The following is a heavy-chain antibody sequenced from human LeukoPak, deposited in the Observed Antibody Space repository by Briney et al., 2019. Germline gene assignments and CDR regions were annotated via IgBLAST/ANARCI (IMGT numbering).Heavy chain of an antibody. Sequence: SQTLSLTCTVSGGSISSGSYYWSWIRQPAGKGLEWIGRIYTSGSTNYNTSLKSRATISVDTSKNQFSPKLSSVTAADTAVYYCARLSGSYSDFDYWGQGTLVTVSS. J-gene: IGHJ4*02. D-gene: IGHD1-26*01. CDR3: ARLSGSYSDFDY. CDR2: IYTSGST. V-gene: IGHV4-61*02. CDR1: GGSISSGSYY.